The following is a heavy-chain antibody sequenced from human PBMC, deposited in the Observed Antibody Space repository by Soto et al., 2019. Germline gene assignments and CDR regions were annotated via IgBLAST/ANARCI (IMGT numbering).Heavy chain of an antibody. V-gene: IGHV3-53*01. CDR3: ARVKYYDSSGSNNWFDP. D-gene: IGHD3-22*01. J-gene: IGHJ5*02. CDR2: IYSGGST. Sequence: EVQLVESGGGLIQPGGSLRLSCAASGFTVSSNYMSWVRQAPGKGLEWVSVIYSGGSTYYADSVKGRFTISRDNSKHTLYLQMNSLRAEDTAVYYCARVKYYDSSGSNNWFDPWGQGTLVTVSS. CDR1: GFTVSSNY.